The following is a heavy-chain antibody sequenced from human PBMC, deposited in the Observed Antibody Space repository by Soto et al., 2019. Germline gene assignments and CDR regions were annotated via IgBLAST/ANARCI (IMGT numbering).Heavy chain of an antibody. CDR2: ISGSGGST. CDR3: AKGGEYSSSGGFDY. CDR1: GFTFSSYA. V-gene: IGHV3-23*01. J-gene: IGHJ4*02. Sequence: GGSLRLSCAASGFTFSSYAMSWVRQAPGKGLEWVSAISGSGGSTYYADSVKGRFTISRDNSKSTLYLQMNSLRAEDTAVYYCAKGGEYSSSGGFDYWGQGTLVTVSS. D-gene: IGHD6-6*01.